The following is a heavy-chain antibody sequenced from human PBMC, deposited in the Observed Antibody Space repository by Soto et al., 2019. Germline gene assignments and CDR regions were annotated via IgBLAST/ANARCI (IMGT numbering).Heavy chain of an antibody. D-gene: IGHD3-22*01. CDR1: GYSISSNYY. CDR2: INHGGST. J-gene: IGHJ4*02. Sequence: SETLSLTCAVFGYSISSNYYWGWIRQPPGKGLGWIGSINHGGSTYYNPSLQSRLTISVDTSKNRFSLKLSSVTAADTAVYYCTRDGRGSSASYSGLPGYWGQGTPVT. CDR3: TRDGRGSSASYSGLPGY. V-gene: IGHV4-38-2*02.